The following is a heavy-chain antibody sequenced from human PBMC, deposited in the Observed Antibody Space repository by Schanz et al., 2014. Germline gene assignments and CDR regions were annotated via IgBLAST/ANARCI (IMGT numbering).Heavy chain of an antibody. D-gene: IGHD2-2*01. CDR3: ATETSRTWFYNGVDV. Sequence: QVQLVQSGGEVKKPGASATVSCKASGYTFNNHGISWVRQAPGQGLEWMGWISVYHGHTNYAEKVHGRVTMTTDTSTSTVYMELSSLRSEDTAVYYCATETSRTWFYNGVDVWGKGTTVTVSS. V-gene: IGHV1-18*01. J-gene: IGHJ6*04. CDR2: ISVYHGHT. CDR1: GYTFNNHG.